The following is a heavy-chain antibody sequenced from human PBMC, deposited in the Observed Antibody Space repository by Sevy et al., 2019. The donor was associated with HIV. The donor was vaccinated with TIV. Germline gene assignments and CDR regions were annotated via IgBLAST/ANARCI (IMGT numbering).Heavy chain of an antibody. J-gene: IGHJ6*02. CDR3: ARRPDLGVVILTGVLDV. CDR2: NSGSGGST. V-gene: IGHV3-23*01. Sequence: GGSLRLSCAASGFSFSSYAMSWVRQTPGKGLQWVSVNSGSGGSTYYADSVKGRFTIFRDNSRNTVYLQMNSLRAEDTAVYYCARRPDLGVVILTGVLDVWGQGTTVTVSS. CDR1: GFSFSSYA. D-gene: IGHD3-3*01.